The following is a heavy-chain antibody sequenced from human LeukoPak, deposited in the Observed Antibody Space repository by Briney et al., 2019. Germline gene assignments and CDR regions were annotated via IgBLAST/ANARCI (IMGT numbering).Heavy chain of an antibody. CDR1: GYSFATYW. Sequence: GESLKISCKGSGYSFATYWIGWVRQMPGKGLEWMGINYPGDSDTTYSPSFQGQVTMSADKSISAAYLQWSSLKASDTAMYYCARRVSSSGFDAFDVWGQGTMVTVSS. J-gene: IGHJ3*01. D-gene: IGHD5-12*01. CDR2: NYPGDSDT. V-gene: IGHV5-51*01. CDR3: ARRVSSSGFDAFDV.